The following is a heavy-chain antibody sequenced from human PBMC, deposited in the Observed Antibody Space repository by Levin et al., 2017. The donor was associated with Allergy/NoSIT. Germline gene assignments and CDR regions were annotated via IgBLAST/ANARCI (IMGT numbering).Heavy chain of an antibody. Sequence: GGSLRLSCAASGFTFTTSAMTWVRQAPGKGLEWVSTISASGGSTYYADSVKGRFTISRDNSKNTLSLQMDSLRPEDTAVYYCAKGETYYDGSGRNFYYGMDVWGPGTTVTVSS. CDR2: ISASGGST. J-gene: IGHJ6*02. CDR1: GFTFTTSA. CDR3: AKGETYYDGSGRNFYYGMDV. V-gene: IGHV3-23*01. D-gene: IGHD3-10*01.